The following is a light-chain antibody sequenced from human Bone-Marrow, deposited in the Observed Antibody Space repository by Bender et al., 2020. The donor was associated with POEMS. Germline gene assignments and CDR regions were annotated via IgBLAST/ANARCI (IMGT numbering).Light chain of an antibody. J-gene: IGLJ2*01. CDR3: CSYESISTFVV. V-gene: IGLV1-36*01. CDR2: YDD. CDR1: SSNIGNHG. Sequence: QSVVTQPPSLSEAPRQRVTISCSGSSSNIGNHGVNWYQQLPGEAPKLLIYYDDLLTPGVSDRFSASKSGTSASLAISELQSEDEAVYYCCSYESISTFVVFGGGTKLTVL.